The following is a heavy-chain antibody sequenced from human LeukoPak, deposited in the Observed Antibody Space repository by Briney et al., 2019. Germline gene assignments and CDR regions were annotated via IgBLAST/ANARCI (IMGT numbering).Heavy chain of an antibody. J-gene: IGHJ4*02. CDR3: ARPNDYSNYIDY. V-gene: IGHV1-2*06. Sequence: ASVKVSCKASGYTFTSYYMHWVRQAPGQGLEWMGRINPNSGGTNYAQKFQGRVTMTRDTSISTAYMELSRLRSDDTAVYYCARPNDYSNYIDYWGQGTLVTVSS. CDR1: GYTFTSYY. CDR2: INPNSGGT. D-gene: IGHD4-11*01.